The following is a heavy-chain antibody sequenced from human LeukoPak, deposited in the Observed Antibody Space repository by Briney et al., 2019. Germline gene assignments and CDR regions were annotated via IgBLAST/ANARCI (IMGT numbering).Heavy chain of an antibody. Sequence: ASVKVSCKASGYTLTGYYMHWVRQAPGQRLEWMGWINPNSGGTRYAHKFQGRVTMTRDTSISTVYMELSRLRSDDTAVYYCARLKSTISSGWFDPWGQGTLVTVSS. CDR3: ARLKSTISSGWFDP. D-gene: IGHD6-6*01. CDR1: GYTLTGYY. J-gene: IGHJ5*02. CDR2: INPNSGGT. V-gene: IGHV1-2*02.